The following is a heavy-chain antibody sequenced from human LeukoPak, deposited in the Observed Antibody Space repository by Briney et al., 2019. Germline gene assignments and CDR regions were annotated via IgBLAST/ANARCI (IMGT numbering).Heavy chain of an antibody. Sequence: GGSLRLSCAASGFTFSSYEMNWVRQAPGKGLEWVAFIRYDGSNKYYADSVKGRFTISRDNSKNTLYLQMNSLRAEDTAVYYCAKDQGSSWRAYYFDYWGQGTLVTVSS. J-gene: IGHJ4*02. V-gene: IGHV3-30*02. CDR2: IRYDGSNK. D-gene: IGHD6-13*01. CDR3: AKDQGSSWRAYYFDY. CDR1: GFTFSSYE.